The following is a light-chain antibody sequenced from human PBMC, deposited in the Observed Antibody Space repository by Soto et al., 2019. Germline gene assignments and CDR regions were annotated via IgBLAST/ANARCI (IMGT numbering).Light chain of an antibody. CDR1: QSVSSSY. CDR3: QDHDIAPA. Sequence: EIVLTQSPGTLSLSPGERATLSCRASQSVSSSYLAWYQQKPGQAPRLLIYVATSRATGIPDRFSGSGSGTGSTLTNSRLEPEDFVEYSCQDHDIAPAFGGGNNVEIK. V-gene: IGKV3-20*01. J-gene: IGKJ4*01. CDR2: VAT.